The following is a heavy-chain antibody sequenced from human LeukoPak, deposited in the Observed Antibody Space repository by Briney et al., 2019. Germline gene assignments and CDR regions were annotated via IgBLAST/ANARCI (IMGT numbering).Heavy chain of an antibody. CDR3: ARAGYGDSDFDY. J-gene: IGHJ4*02. V-gene: IGHV4-39*07. CDR1: GGSISSSSYY. D-gene: IGHD4-17*01. CDR2: IYYSGST. Sequence: SETLSLTCTVSGGSISSSSYYWGWIRQPPGKGLEWIRSIYYSGSTYYNPSLKSRVTISVDTSKNQFSLKLNSVTAADTAVYYCARAGYGDSDFDYWGQGTLVTVSS.